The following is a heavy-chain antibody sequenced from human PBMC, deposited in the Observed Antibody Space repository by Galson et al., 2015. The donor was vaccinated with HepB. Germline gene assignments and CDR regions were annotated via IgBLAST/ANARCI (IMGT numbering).Heavy chain of an antibody. D-gene: IGHD3-10*01. Sequence: SLRLSCAASGLTFSSYSMNWVRQAPGKGLEWVSYISSSSSTIYYADSVKGRFTISRDNAKNSLYLQMNSLRAEDTAVYYCARDSYGSGSYYKQPSPFDYWGQGTLVTVSS. V-gene: IGHV3-48*04. CDR2: ISSSSSTI. CDR3: ARDSYGSGSYYKQPSPFDY. CDR1: GLTFSSYS. J-gene: IGHJ4*02.